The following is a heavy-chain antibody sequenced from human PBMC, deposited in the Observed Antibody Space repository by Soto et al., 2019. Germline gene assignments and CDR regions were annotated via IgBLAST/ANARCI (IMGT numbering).Heavy chain of an antibody. Sequence: QVQLQESGPGLVKPSQTLSLTCTVSGGSISSGGYYWSWIRQHPGKGLEWIGYIYYSGSTYYNPSLKSRVTISVDTSKNQFSLKLSSVTAADTAVYYCARDYWFGETSPYYYYGMDVWGQGTTVTVSS. CDR1: GGSISSGGYY. D-gene: IGHD3-10*01. J-gene: IGHJ6*02. CDR3: ARDYWFGETSPYYYYGMDV. CDR2: IYYSGST. V-gene: IGHV4-31*03.